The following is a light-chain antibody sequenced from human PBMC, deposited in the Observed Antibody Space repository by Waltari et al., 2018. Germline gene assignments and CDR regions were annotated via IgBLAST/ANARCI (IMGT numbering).Light chain of an antibody. CDR3: QQRLSWPLT. CDR1: QSISNW. Sequence: DIQMTQSPSSLSASVGDTVTITCRASQSISNWLDWYQQKSGKAPKLLIYKTSSLQSGVPSRFSGSRSGTDFTLTISSLEPEDFAVYYCQQRLSWPLTFGGGTKVEIK. CDR2: KTS. V-gene: IGKV1-12*01. J-gene: IGKJ4*01.